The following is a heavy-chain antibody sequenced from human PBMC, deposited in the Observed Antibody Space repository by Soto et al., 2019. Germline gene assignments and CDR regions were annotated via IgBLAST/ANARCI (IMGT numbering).Heavy chain of an antibody. V-gene: IGHV1-69*12. D-gene: IGHD3-3*01. CDR2: IIPIFGTA. CDR1: GGTFSSYA. Sequence: QVQLVQSGAEVKKPGSSVKVSCKASGGTFSSYAISWVRQAPGQGLEWMGGIIPIFGTANYAQKFQGRVTTTADAPTSTAYMELSSLRPKDTAVYYCARVRVRFLEWLGSEGWGQGTLVTVSS. CDR3: ARVRVRFLEWLGSEG. J-gene: IGHJ4*02.